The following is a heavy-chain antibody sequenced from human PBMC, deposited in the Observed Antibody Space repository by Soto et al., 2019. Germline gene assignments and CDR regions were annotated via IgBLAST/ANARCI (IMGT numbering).Heavy chain of an antibody. J-gene: IGHJ4*02. D-gene: IGHD3-22*01. V-gene: IGHV1-46*01. Sequence: ASVKVSCKASGYLFTAYSMHWVRLAPGQGLEWMGVVNPSGGSTKYAQNFQGRVTMTRDTSTTTIYTELRSLRSDDTAVYYCARELNTDSSAYYSFAYWGQGTLVTVS. CDR1: GYLFTAYS. CDR2: VNPSGGST. CDR3: ARELNTDSSAYYSFAY.